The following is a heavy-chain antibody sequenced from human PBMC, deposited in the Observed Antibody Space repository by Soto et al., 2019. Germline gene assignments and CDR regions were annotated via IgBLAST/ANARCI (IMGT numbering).Heavy chain of an antibody. V-gene: IGHV3-15*01. Sequence: GGSLRLSCAASGFTFSKAWMSWVRQAPGKGLDWVGRIKSKTDGGTIDYAAPVKGRFTISRDDSKNTLYLQMNSLRTEDTAVYYCSTGGKYYGMDVWGQGPTVTVYS. J-gene: IGHJ6*02. CDR3: STGGKYYGMDV. CDR1: GFTFSKAW. CDR2: IKSKTDGGTI. D-gene: IGHD1-26*01.